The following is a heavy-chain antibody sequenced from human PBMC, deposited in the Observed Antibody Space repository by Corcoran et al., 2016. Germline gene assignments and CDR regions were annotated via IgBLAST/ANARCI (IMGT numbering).Heavy chain of an antibody. V-gene: IGHV4-39*07. D-gene: IGHD2-8*01. Sequence: QLQLQESGPGLVKPSETLSLTCTVSGGSISSSSYYWGWIRQPPGKGLEWIGSIYYSGSTYYNPSLKSRVPISVDTSKNQFSLTLSSVTAADTAGYYWARAGGYWTNGGCYAGTGFDPWGQGTLVTVSS. CDR3: ARAGGYWTNGGCYAGTGFDP. CDR1: GGSISSSSYY. CDR2: IYYSGST. J-gene: IGHJ5*02.